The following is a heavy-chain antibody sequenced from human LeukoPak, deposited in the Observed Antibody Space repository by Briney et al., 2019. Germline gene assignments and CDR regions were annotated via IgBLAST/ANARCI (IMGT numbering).Heavy chain of an antibody. CDR2: ISSSSSYI. CDR1: GFTFSSYS. CDR3: ARPYYGMDV. V-gene: IGHV3-21*01. Sequence: GGSLRLSCAASGFTFSSYSMNWVRQAPGKGLEWVSSISSSSSYIYYEDSVKGRFTISRDNAKNSLYLQMNSLRAEDTAVYYCARPYYGMDVWGQGTTVTVSS. J-gene: IGHJ6*02.